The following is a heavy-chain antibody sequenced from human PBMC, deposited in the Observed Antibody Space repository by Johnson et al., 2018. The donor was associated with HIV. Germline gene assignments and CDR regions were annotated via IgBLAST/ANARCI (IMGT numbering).Heavy chain of an antibody. CDR3: AMDQRWWLQSPGAFDI. J-gene: IGHJ3*02. V-gene: IGHV3-64*07. Sequence: VQLVESGGGLVQPGGSLRLSCAASGFTFSSYAMSWVRQAPGKGLEYVSAISSSGDRAYYADSVKGRFVMSRDNSQNTVYLQMGSLRAEDMAVYYCAMDQRWWLQSPGAFDIWGQGTMVTVSS. D-gene: IGHD5-24*01. CDR2: ISSSGDRA. CDR1: GFTFSSYA.